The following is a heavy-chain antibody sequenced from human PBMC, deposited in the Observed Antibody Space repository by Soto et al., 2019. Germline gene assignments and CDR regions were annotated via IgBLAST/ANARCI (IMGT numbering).Heavy chain of an antibody. J-gene: IGHJ4*02. V-gene: IGHV1-18*01. CDR3: ARDAPPEDY. CDR2: ISAYNGNT. Sequence: QVQLVQSGAEVKKPGASVKVSCKASGYTFTSYGISWVRQAPGQGLEWMGWISAYNGNTNYAQKPQXXXTXXTETSTSTAYMELRSLRSDDTAVYYCARDAPPEDYWGQGTLVTVSS. CDR1: GYTFTSYG.